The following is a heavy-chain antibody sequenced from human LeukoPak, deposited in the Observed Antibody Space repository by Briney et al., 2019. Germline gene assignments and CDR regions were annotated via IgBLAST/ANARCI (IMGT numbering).Heavy chain of an antibody. CDR1: GFTFSSYA. Sequence: GGSLRLSCAASGFTFSSYAMSWVRQAPGKGLEWVSAISGSGGSTYYADSVKGWFTISRDNSKNTLYLQMNSLRAEDTAVYYCAHLYDSSGYYYYWGQGTLVTVSS. CDR2: ISGSGGST. CDR3: AHLYDSSGYYYY. D-gene: IGHD3-22*01. V-gene: IGHV3-23*01. J-gene: IGHJ4*02.